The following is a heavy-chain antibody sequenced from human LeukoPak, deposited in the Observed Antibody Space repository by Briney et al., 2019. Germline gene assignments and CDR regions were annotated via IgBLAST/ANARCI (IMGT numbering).Heavy chain of an antibody. V-gene: IGHV3-30*04. CDR3: ARSGSSGWVYYYYNYMDV. J-gene: IGHJ6*03. D-gene: IGHD6-19*01. CDR2: ISYDGSEK. Sequence: PGESLKISCVASVFSFSNYAMHWVRQAPGKGLEWVAVISYDGSEKYYAESVKGRFTISRDNSKNTLSLQMSSLKAEDTAVFYCARSGSSGWVYYYYNYMDVWGKGTTVTVSS. CDR1: VFSFSNYA.